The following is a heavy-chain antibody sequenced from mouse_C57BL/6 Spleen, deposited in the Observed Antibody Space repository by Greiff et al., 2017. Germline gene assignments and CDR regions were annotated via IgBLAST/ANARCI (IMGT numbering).Heavy chain of an antibody. V-gene: IGHV1-80*01. D-gene: IGHD2-4*01. CDR3: AIIYYDYDHYAMDY. CDR1: GYAFSSYW. Sequence: VQLQQSGAELVKPGASVKISCKASGYAFSSYWMNWVKQRPGKGLEWIGQIYPGDGDTNYNGKFKGKATLTADKSSSTAYMQLSSLTSEDSAVYCCAIIYYDYDHYAMDYWGQGTSVTVSS. CDR2: IYPGDGDT. J-gene: IGHJ4*01.